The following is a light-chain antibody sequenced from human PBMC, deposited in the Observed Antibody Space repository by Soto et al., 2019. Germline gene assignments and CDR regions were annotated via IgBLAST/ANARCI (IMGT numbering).Light chain of an antibody. CDR3: QHYYSAPLT. CDR1: QSVLYSSNNKNY. J-gene: IGKJ4*01. CDR2: WAS. Sequence: DSVMTQSPDSLVVSLGERATVNCKSSQSVLYSSNNKNYLAWYQQKPGQPPKLLIYWASTRESGVPDRFSGSGSGTDFTLTISSLQAEDVAIYYCQHYYSAPLTFGGGTKVDIK. V-gene: IGKV4-1*01.